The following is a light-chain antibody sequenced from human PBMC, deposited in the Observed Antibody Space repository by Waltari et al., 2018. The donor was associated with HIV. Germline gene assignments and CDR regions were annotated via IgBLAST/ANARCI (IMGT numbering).Light chain of an antibody. Sequence: QSALTQPPSAPGSPGQSVTTSSTGPSTHVPPYTYVPWYQQHPGEAPKILIYEVNKRPSGVPDRFSGSKSGNTASLTVSGLQADDEADYYCTSYEGKNNLVFGGGTKLTVL. CDR3: TSYEGKNNLV. V-gene: IGLV2-8*01. CDR2: EVN. CDR1: STHVPPYTY. J-gene: IGLJ2*01.